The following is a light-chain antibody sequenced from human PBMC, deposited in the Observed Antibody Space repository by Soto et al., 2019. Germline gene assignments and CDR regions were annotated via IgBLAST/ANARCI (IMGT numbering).Light chain of an antibody. CDR2: DVN. CDR3: CSYAGSSTWV. J-gene: IGLJ3*02. Sequence: QSALTQPRSVSGSPGQSVTLSCTGTSSDVGGYPFVSWYQHHPGKAPKLILYDVNKRPSGVSNRFSGSKSGNTASLTISGLQAEDEADYYCCSYAGSSTWVFGGGTKLTVL. CDR1: SSDVGGYPF. V-gene: IGLV2-11*01.